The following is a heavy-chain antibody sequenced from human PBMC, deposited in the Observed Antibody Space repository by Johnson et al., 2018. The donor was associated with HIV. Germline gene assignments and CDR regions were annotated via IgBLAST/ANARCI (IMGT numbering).Heavy chain of an antibody. CDR1: GFTFSSYG. J-gene: IGHJ3*02. V-gene: IGHV3-30*03. CDR3: ARDSGKWSGVRFAFDI. Sequence: VQLVASGGGLVQPGRSLRLSCAASGFTFSSYGMHWVRQAPGKGLEWVAVISYDETNDYYADSVKGRFTISRDNSKNTLYLQMSSLRAEDTAIYYCARDSGKWSGVRFAFDIWGQGTMVTVSS. D-gene: IGHD3-10*01. CDR2: ISYDETND.